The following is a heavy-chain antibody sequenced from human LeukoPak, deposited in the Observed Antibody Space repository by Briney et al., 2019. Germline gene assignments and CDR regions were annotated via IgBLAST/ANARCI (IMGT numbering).Heavy chain of an antibody. CDR3: ARLRDDSSGYYPHYFDY. V-gene: IGHV3-11*04. J-gene: IGHJ4*02. CDR1: GFTLSSYA. Sequence: GGSLRLSCAASGFTLSSYAMSWIRQAPGKGLEWVSYISSSGSTIYYADSVKGRFTISRDNAKNSLYLQMNSLRAEDTAVYYCARLRDDSSGYYPHYFDYWGQGTLVTVSS. CDR2: ISSSGSTI. D-gene: IGHD3-22*01.